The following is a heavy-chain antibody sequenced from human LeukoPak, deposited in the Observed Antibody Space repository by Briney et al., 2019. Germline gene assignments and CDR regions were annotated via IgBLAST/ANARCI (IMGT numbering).Heavy chain of an antibody. D-gene: IGHD3-10*01. J-gene: IGHJ6*02. CDR1: GGSFSGYY. Sequence: SETLSLTCAVYGGSFSGYYWSWIRQPPGKGLEWIGEINHSGSTNYNPSLKSRVTISVDTSKNQFSLKLSSVTAADMAVYYCARLGGTNYYYYGMDVWGQGTTVTVSS. CDR3: ARLGGTNYYYYGMDV. V-gene: IGHV4-34*01. CDR2: INHSGST.